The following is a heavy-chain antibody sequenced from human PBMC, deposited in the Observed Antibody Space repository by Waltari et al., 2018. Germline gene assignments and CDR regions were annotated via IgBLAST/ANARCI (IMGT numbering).Heavy chain of an antibody. CDR2: SYPGDSES. D-gene: IGHD4-4*01. Sequence: EVQLVQSGAEVKKPGESLKISCKGSGYSFTSYWIGWVRQMPGKGLEWMGVSYPGDSESSYSPSFQGQVTISADKAISTAYRQWSSLKASDTAMYYCARQGGGPTTSVDVWGQGTTVTVSS. CDR3: ARQGGGPTTSVDV. V-gene: IGHV5-51*01. CDR1: GYSFTSYW. J-gene: IGHJ6*02.